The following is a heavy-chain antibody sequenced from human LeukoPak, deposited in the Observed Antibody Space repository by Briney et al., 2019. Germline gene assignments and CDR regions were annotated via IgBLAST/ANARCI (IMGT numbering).Heavy chain of an antibody. V-gene: IGHV1-69*13. CDR3: ARGEAPGTVFGGMAV. D-gene: IGHD3-16*01. CDR2: IIPIFGTA. J-gene: IGHJ6*02. CDR1: GGTFSSYA. Sequence: SVKVSCKASGGTFSSYAISWVRQAPGQGLEWMGGIIPIFGTANYAQKFQGRVTITADESTSTAYMELSSPRSEDTAVYYCARGEAPGTVFGGMAVWGQGTAVTVSS.